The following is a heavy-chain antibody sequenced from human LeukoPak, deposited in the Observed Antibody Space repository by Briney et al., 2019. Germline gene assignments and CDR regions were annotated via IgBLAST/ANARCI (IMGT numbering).Heavy chain of an antibody. CDR2: ISSSGSTI. D-gene: IGHD2-15*01. J-gene: IGHJ4*02. V-gene: IGHV3-48*01. CDR1: GFTVSSNS. Sequence: GGSLRLSCTVSGFTVSSNSMSWVRQAPGKGLEWVSYISSSGSTIYYADSVKGRFTISRDNSKNTLYLQMNSLRAEDTAVYYCAKVIGYCSGGSCYGFDYWGQGTLVTVSS. CDR3: AKVIGYCSGGSCYGFDY.